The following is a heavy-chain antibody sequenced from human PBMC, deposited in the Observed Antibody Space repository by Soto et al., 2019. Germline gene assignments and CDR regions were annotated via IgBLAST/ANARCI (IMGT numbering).Heavy chain of an antibody. D-gene: IGHD5-18*01. V-gene: IGHV4-34*01. CDR3: ARRGSSYGYLYWFDP. Sequence: SETLSLTCAVYGGXFSGYYWSWIRQPPGKGLEWIGEINHSGSTNYNPSKKSRVTKTVDTSKNQFSLKLSSVTAVDMVFYYCARRGSSYGYLYWFDPWGQGPLVTVS. J-gene: IGHJ5*02. CDR2: INHSGST. CDR1: GGXFSGYY.